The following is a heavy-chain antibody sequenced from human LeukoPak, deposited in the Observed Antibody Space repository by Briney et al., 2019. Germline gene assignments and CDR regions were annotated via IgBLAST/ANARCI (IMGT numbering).Heavy chain of an antibody. CDR2: ISYDGSNK. CDR1: GFTFSSYA. D-gene: IGHD5-24*01. J-gene: IGHJ4*02. V-gene: IGHV3-30-3*01. Sequence: AGGSLRLTCAASGFTFSSYAMPWVRQAPGKGLEWVAVISYDGSNKYYADSVKGRFTISRDNSKNTLYLQMNSLRAEDTAVYYCARDLGDGYNPDAYYFDYWGQGTLVTVSS. CDR3: ARDLGDGYNPDAYYFDY.